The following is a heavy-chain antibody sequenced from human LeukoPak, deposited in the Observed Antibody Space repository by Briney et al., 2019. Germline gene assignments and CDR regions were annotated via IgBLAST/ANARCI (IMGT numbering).Heavy chain of an antibody. CDR3: ARGHYYDSSGYYYTYYFDY. J-gene: IGHJ4*02. V-gene: IGHV4-4*07. CDR2: IYTSGST. Sequence: SETLSLTRTVSGGSISSYYWSWIRQPAGKGLEWIGRIYTSGSTNYNPSLTSRVTISVDTSKNQFSLKLSSVTAADTAVYYCARGHYYDSSGYYYTYYFDYWGQGTLVTVSS. CDR1: GGSISSYY. D-gene: IGHD3-22*01.